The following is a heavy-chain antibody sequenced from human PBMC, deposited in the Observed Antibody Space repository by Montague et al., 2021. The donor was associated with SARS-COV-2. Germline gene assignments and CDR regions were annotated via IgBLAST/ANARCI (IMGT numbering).Heavy chain of an antibody. V-gene: IGHV4-39*01. Sequence: SETLSLTCTVSGGSISSISHYWGWIRQPPGKGLEWIGCISYSGDTYYHPTLESRVTMSVDSSKNQFSLELRSVTAADAAVYYCARLGFVELWLNLGWFDPWGQGTLVTVSS. D-gene: IGHD3-16*02. CDR2: ISYSGDT. J-gene: IGHJ5*02. CDR3: ARLGFVELWLNLGWFDP. CDR1: GGSISSISHY.